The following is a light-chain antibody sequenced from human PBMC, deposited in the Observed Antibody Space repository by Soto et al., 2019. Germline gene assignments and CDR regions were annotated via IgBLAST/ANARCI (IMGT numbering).Light chain of an antibody. Sequence: AIRMTQYLSSLSASTDERVTITCRASQGISSYLAWYQQKPGKAPKLLIYAASTLQSGVPSRFSGSGSGTEFTLTISSLQPEDFATYYCHELASYPITFGQGSRLEIK. CDR1: QGISSY. V-gene: IGKV1-8*01. CDR3: HELASYPIT. J-gene: IGKJ5*01. CDR2: AAS.